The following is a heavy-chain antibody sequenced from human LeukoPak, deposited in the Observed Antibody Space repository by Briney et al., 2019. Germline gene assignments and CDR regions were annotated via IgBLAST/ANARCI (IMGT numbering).Heavy chain of an antibody. CDR2: ISSSSSTI. V-gene: IGHV3-48*01. J-gene: IGHJ3*02. CDR3: ASGRIRVGATLRTSGAFDI. Sequence: GGSLRLSCAASGFTFSSYSMNWVRQAPGKGLEWVSYISSSSSTIYYADSVKGRFTISRDNAKNSLYLQMNSLRAEDTAVYYCASGRIRVGATLRTSGAFDIWGQGTMVTVSS. D-gene: IGHD1-26*01. CDR1: GFTFSSYS.